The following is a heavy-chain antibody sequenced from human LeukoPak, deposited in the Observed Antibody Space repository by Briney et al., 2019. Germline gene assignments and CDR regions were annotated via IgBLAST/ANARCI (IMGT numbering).Heavy chain of an antibody. V-gene: IGHV4-59*01. CDR1: GGSISSYY. CDR3: ARASGPFDY. CDR2: IYYSGST. J-gene: IGHJ4*02. D-gene: IGHD3-10*01. Sequence: PSETLSLTCTVSGGSISSYYWSWIRQPPGKGLELIGDIYYSGSTNYNPSLKRRVTISVDTSKNNFSLKLSSVTAADTAVYYCARASGPFDYWGQGTLVTVSS.